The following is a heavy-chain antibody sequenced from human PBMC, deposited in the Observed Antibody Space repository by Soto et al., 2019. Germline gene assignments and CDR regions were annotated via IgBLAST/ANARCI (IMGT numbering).Heavy chain of an antibody. D-gene: IGHD2-8*02. Sequence: GASVKVSCKASGYTFTGYYMHWVRQAPGQGLEWMGWINPNSGGTNYAQKFQGRVTMTRDTSISTAYMELSRLRSDDTAVYYCARDTCTGDCPDLDFYYGMDVWGQGTTVTVS. CDR2: INPNSGGT. CDR3: ARDTCTGDCPDLDFYYGMDV. V-gene: IGHV1-2*02. J-gene: IGHJ6*02. CDR1: GYTFTGYY.